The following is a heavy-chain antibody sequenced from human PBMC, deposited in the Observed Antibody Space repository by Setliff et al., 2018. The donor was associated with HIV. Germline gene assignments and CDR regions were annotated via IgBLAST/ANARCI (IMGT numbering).Heavy chain of an antibody. Sequence: GGSLRLSCAASGFTFSSYWMHWVRQAPGKGLVWVSRINSDGSSTSYADSVKSRFTVSRDNAKNSLYLQMNNLRAEDTAMYYCASPLIMTTVTKDYWGQGTLVTVSS. CDR1: GFTFSSYW. J-gene: IGHJ4*02. CDR2: INSDGSST. D-gene: IGHD4-17*01. CDR3: ASPLIMTTVTKDY. V-gene: IGHV3-74*01.